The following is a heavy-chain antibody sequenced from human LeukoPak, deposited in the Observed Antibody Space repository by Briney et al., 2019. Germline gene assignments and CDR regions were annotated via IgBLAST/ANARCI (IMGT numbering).Heavy chain of an antibody. V-gene: IGHV3-33*01. Sequence: GKSLRLSCVASGFTLSSYGFHWVRQAPGKGLEWVAVIWYDGSSEYYGDSVKGRFTISRDDSKNTLYLQMNSLRAEDTAVYYCARDGGSGGDYWGQGTLVTVSS. J-gene: IGHJ4*02. CDR3: ARDGGSGGDY. CDR2: IWYDGSSE. CDR1: GFTLSSYG. D-gene: IGHD2-15*01.